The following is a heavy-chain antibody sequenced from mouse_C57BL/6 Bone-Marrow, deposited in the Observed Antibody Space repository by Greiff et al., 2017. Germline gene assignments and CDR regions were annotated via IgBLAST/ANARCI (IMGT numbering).Heavy chain of an antibody. CDR2: IDPSDSYT. CDR1: GYTFTSYW. Sequence: QVQLQQSGAELVRPGTSVKLSCKASGYTFTSYWMHWVKQRPGQGLEWIGVIDPSDSYTNYNQKFKGKATLTVDTSSSTAYMQLSSLTSEDSAVYYCARGLLRPFAYWGQGTLVTVSA. CDR3: ARGLLRPFAY. V-gene: IGHV1-59*01. J-gene: IGHJ3*01. D-gene: IGHD1-2*01.